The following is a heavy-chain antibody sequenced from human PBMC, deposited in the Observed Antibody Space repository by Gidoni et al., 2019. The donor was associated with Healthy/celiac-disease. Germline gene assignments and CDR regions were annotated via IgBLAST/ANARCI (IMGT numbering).Heavy chain of an antibody. D-gene: IGHD2-15*01. Sequence: QVQLVQSGAEVKKPGASVKVSCKASGYTFTSYYMTWVRRSPGQGLEWMGIINPSGGSASYSQKCQGRVTMTRDTSTSTVYMELSSLRSEDTAVYYCARDYRPSLGYCSGGSCGGGGFDPWGQGTLVTVSS. J-gene: IGHJ5*02. CDR3: ARDYRPSLGYCSGGSCGGGGFDP. V-gene: IGHV1-46*03. CDR1: GYTFTSYY. CDR2: INPSGGSA.